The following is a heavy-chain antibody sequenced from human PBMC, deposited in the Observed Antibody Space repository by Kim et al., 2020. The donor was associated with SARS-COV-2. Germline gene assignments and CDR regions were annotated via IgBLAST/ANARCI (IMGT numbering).Heavy chain of an antibody. V-gene: IGHV3-49*03. Sequence: GGSLRLSCTASGFTFGDYAMSWFRQAPGKGLEWVGFIRSKAYGGTTEYAASVKGRFTISRDDSKSIAYLQMNSLKTEDTAVYYCTRGYYDSSYPEYFQHWGQGTLVTVSS. D-gene: IGHD3-22*01. J-gene: IGHJ1*01. CDR1: GFTFGDYA. CDR3: TRGYYDSSYPEYFQH. CDR2: IRSKAYGGTT.